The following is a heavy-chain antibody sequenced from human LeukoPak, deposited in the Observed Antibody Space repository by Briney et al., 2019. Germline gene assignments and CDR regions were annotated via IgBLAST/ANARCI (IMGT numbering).Heavy chain of an antibody. D-gene: IGHD2/OR15-2a*01. V-gene: IGHV4-39*01. CDR3: VRHCCNAPSKRTFDI. Sequence: SETLSLTCTVSGGSISSRDYLWGCIRQSPGKGLEWIVTISDSGSTYYNPSLKSRVIISVDTSKNQFSLKLSSVTAADTATYYCVRHCCNAPSKRTFDIWGQGTLVTVSS. CDR2: ISDSGST. CDR1: GGSISSRDYL. J-gene: IGHJ3*02.